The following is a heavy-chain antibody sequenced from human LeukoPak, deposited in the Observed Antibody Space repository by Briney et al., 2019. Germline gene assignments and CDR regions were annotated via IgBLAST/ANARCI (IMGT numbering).Heavy chain of an antibody. D-gene: IGHD3-3*01. J-gene: IGHJ6*03. CDR1: GFTFNSYA. V-gene: IGHV3-23*01. CDR2: ISGSGESR. Sequence: PGGSLRLSCAASGFTFNSYAMSWVRQAPGKGLEWVSAISGSGESRYWGESEIGRFTISTDNSKNTLYLQMNSLRAKHRAVYYCAKERYDFWSGYYSPYYMDVWGKGTTVTVPS. CDR3: AKERYDFWSGYYSPYYMDV.